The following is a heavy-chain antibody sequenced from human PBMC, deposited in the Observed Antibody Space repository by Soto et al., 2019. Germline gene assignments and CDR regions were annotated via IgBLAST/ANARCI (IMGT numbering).Heavy chain of an antibody. CDR2: IIPIFGTA. CDR3: AREVSDYGDYGRAFDI. Sequence: SVKVSCKASGGTFSSYAISWVRQAPGRGLEWMGGIIPIFGTANYAQKFQGRVTITADESTSTAYMELSSLRSEDTAVYYCAREVSDYGDYGRAFDIWGQGTMVTVSS. CDR1: GGTFSSYA. D-gene: IGHD4-17*01. J-gene: IGHJ3*02. V-gene: IGHV1-69*13.